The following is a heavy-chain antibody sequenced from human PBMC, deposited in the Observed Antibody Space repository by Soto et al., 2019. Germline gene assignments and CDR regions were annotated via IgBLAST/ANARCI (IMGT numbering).Heavy chain of an antibody. V-gene: IGHV1-3*01. CDR1: GYTFTSYA. Sequence: GTSVKVSSKASGYTFTSYAIYWVRQAPGQRLEWMGWINAGNGNTKYSQKFQGRVTITRDTSASTAYMELSSLRSEDTAVYYCARDMGFGLSDYWGQGTLVTVSS. J-gene: IGHJ4*02. D-gene: IGHD3-10*01. CDR2: INAGNGNT. CDR3: ARDMGFGLSDY.